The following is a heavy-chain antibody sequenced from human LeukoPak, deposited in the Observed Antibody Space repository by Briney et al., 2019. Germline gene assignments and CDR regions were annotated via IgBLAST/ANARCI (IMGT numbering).Heavy chain of an antibody. V-gene: IGHV3-23*01. CDR3: AKGVGGIYYYYYMDV. CDR2: ISGSVGTT. D-gene: IGHD3-16*01. Sequence: GGSLRLSCAASGFAFSSSAMSCVRQAPGKGLEWVSAISGSVGTTYYADSVKGPFTISRDNSKSTLYLHMNSLRAEDTAVYYCAKGVGGIYYYYYMDVWGKGTTVTVSS. CDR1: GFAFSSSA. J-gene: IGHJ6*03.